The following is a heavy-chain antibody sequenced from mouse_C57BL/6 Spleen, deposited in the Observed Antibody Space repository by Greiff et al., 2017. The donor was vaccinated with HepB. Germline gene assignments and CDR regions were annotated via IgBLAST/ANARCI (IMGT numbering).Heavy chain of an antibody. Sequence: VQGVESGAELARPGASVKMSCKASGYTFTSYTMHWVKQRPGQGLEWIGYINPSSGYTKYNQKFKDKATLTADKSSSTAYMQLSSLPSEDSAVYYCARSWDGYSYYFDYWGQGTTLTVSS. CDR2: INPSSGYT. CDR3: ARSWDGYSYYFDY. D-gene: IGHD2-3*01. J-gene: IGHJ2*01. CDR1: GYTFTSYT. V-gene: IGHV1-4*01.